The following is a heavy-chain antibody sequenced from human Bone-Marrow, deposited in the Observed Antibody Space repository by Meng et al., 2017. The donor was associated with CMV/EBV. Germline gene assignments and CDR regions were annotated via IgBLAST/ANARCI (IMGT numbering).Heavy chain of an antibody. J-gene: IGHJ4*02. D-gene: IGHD3-3*01. CDR2: INHSGST. V-gene: IGHV4-34*01. Sequence: SETLSLTCAVYGGSFSGYYWSWIRQPPGKGLEWIGEINHSGSTNYNPSLKSRVTISVDTSKNQFSLKLSSVTAADTAVYYCASNSPLLRFLEWLPYYDYWGQGTLVTVSS. CDR3: ASNSPLLRFLEWLPYYDY. CDR1: GGSFSGYY.